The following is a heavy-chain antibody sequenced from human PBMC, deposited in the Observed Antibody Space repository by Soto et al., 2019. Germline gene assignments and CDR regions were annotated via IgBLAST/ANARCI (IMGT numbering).Heavy chain of an antibody. Sequence: QVQLVQSGAEVKKQGSSVKVSCKASGGTFSNHAISWLRQAPGQGLDWMGGIIPFFGTTDYAQSFQGRVTITADKSTSTAYFELSSLTSEDTAGYYCARGHEVYTDGYVPFDFWGQGTAVTVSS. CDR1: GGTFSNHA. CDR3: ARGHEVYTDGYVPFDF. CDR2: IIPFFGTT. V-gene: IGHV1-69*06. J-gene: IGHJ4*02. D-gene: IGHD5-18*01.